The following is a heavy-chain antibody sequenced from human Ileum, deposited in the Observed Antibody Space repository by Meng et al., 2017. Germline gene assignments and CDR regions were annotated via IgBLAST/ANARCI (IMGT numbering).Heavy chain of an antibody. J-gene: IGHJ4*02. CDR2: IHYTGST. V-gene: IGHV4-31*03. D-gene: IGHD2-2*01. Sequence: QVQLQDSGPVLVKVSQTLSLTFTVSGGSIGSAAYYWTWIRQHPAKGLEWIGYIHYTGSTSYNPSLESRTSTSIDTSNNQFSLKVTSVTAADTVVYYCARGVSAAGLFDYWGPGTLVTVSS. CDR3: ARGVSAAGLFDY. CDR1: GGSIGSAAYY.